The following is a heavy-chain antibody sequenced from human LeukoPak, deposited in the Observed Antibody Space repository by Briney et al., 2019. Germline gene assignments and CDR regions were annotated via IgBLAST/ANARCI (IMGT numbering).Heavy chain of an antibody. Sequence: GGSLRVSCAASGFTLSNSYMTWVRQAPGKGLEWVSVIYSGGSADYADSVKGRFTSSRDSSKNTLYLQMSSLRAEDTAMYYCAGHWSRGLWGQGTLVTVSS. CDR1: GFTLSNSY. J-gene: IGHJ4*02. V-gene: IGHV3-53*01. CDR3: AGHWSRGL. CDR2: IYSGGSA. D-gene: IGHD1-1*01.